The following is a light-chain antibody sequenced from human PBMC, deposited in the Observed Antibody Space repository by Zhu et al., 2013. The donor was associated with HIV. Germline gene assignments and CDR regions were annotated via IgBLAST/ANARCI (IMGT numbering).Light chain of an antibody. CDR1: QSVSNS. V-gene: IGKV3-20*01. CDR2: GAS. Sequence: EIVLTQSPVTLSLSLGERATLSCRASQSVSNSLAWYQQKPGQGPRLLIYGASSRATGIPDRFSDNGSGTDFTLTISRLEPEDFAVYYCQQYGSSPPWTFGQGTKVE. J-gene: IGKJ1*01. CDR3: QQYGSSPPWT.